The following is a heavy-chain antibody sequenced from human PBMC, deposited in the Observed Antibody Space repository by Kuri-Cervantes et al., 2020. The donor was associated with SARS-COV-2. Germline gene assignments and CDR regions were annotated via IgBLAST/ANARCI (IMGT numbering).Heavy chain of an antibody. CDR1: GGSISSYY. V-gene: IGHV4-59*01. D-gene: IGHD5-24*01. J-gene: IGHJ4*02. CDR2: TYYSGST. Sequence: ESLKISCTVSGGSISSYYWSWIRQPPGKGLEWIGYTYYSGSTDYNPSLKSRVTISVDTSKNQFSLKLSSVTAAYTAVYYCARTIRDGYNGHYFDYWGQGTLVTVSS. CDR3: ARTIRDGYNGHYFDY.